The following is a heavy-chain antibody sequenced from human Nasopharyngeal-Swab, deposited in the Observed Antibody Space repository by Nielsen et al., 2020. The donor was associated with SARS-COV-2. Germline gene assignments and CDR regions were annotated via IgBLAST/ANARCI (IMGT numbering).Heavy chain of an antibody. V-gene: IGHV4-34*01. J-gene: IGHJ3*02. CDR1: GGSFSDYY. D-gene: IGHD3-10*01. Sequence: SETLSLTCAVYGGSFSDYYWSWIRQPPGKGLEWIGEINHSGKSNYNPSLKSRVTISVDTSKNQFSLKLTSVTAADTAVYYCARPSGGGDAFDIWGQGTMVTVSS. CDR2: INHSGKS. CDR3: ARPSGGGDAFDI.